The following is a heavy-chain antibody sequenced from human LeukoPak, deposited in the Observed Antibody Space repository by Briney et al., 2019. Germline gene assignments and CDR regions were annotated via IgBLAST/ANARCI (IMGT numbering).Heavy chain of an antibody. Sequence: ASVKVSCRASGYTFTSYAMHWVRQAPGQRHEWMGWMNAGNGKTKYSQKFQGRVTITRDTSASRAYMELGSLGSEVTAVYCCGRAYMVASMAPCNWFDSLVQGGMVAV. CDR1: GYTFTSYA. J-gene: IGHJ5*01. D-gene: IGHD5-12*01. V-gene: IGHV1-3*01. CDR2: MNAGNGKT. CDR3: GRAYMVASMAPCNWFDS.